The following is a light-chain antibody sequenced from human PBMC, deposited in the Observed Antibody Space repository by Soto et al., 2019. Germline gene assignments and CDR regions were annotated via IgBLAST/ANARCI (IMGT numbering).Light chain of an antibody. CDR2: EVS. CDR1: SSDVGGYNY. CDR3: SSYTSSNTPYV. J-gene: IGLJ1*01. V-gene: IGLV2-14*01. Sequence: QSALTQPASVSGSPGQSITISCTGTSSDVGGYNYVSWYQHHPVKAPKLMIYEVSNRTSGVSYRFSGSKSGNTASLTISWLQADDEADYYCSSYTSSNTPYVFGIGTKLTVL.